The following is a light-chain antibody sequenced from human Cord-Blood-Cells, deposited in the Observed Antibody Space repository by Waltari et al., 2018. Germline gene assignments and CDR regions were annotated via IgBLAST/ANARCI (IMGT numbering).Light chain of an antibody. J-gene: IGLJ1*01. CDR1: SSDVGGYTY. V-gene: IGLV2-14*01. Sequence: QSALTQPASVSGSPGQSITISCTGTSSDVGGYTYVSWYQQPQGKAPKRMIFGAMKRPSGVSDRFSGSQSGNTASLTISVLQAEDEADYYCSSYTSSSTYVFGTGTKVTVL. CDR3: SSYTSSSTYV. CDR2: GAM.